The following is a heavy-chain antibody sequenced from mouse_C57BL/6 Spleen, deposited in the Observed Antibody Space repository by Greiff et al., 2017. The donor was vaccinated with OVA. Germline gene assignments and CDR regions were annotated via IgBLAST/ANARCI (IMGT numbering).Heavy chain of an antibody. CDR1: GYTFTSYW. D-gene: IGHD1-1*01. CDR2: IDPSDSYT. J-gene: IGHJ3*01. CDR3: ARSLITTVQRGFAY. Sequence: QVQLQQPGAELVMPGASVKLSCKASGYTFTSYWMHWVKQRPGQGLEWIGEIDPSDSYTNYNQKFKGKATLTVDKSSSTAYMQLSSLTSEDSAVYYCARSLITTVQRGFAYWGQGTLVTVSA. V-gene: IGHV1-69*01.